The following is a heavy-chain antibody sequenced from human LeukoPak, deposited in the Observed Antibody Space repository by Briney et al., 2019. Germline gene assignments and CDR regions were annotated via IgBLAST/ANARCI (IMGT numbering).Heavy chain of an antibody. D-gene: IGHD6-13*01. CDR1: GGSFSGYY. Sequence: SETLSLTCAVNGGSFSGYYWNWIRQPPGKGLEWIGDITHTGSTNDNPSLAGRVTVSVGTSKNQFSLSLASVTAADTALYYCARGSPAADDAFDIWGQGTLVTVSS. V-gene: IGHV4-34*01. CDR3: ARGSPAADDAFDI. CDR2: ITHTGST. J-gene: IGHJ3*02.